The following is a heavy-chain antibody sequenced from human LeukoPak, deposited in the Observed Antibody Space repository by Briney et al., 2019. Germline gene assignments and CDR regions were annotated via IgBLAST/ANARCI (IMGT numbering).Heavy chain of an antibody. Sequence: PGGSLRLSCAASGFTFSTYWVHWVRQAPGKGLVWVSRINDDGSTTNYADSVKGRFTISRDDAKNTLYLQMDSLRVEDTAMYYCAGDIQYSHDFWGQGTLVTVSS. D-gene: IGHD5-18*01. CDR1: GFTFSTYW. CDR3: AGDIQYSHDF. V-gene: IGHV3-74*01. CDR2: INDDGSTT. J-gene: IGHJ4*02.